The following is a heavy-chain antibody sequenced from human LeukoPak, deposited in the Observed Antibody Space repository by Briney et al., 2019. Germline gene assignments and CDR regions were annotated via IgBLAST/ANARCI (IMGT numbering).Heavy chain of an antibody. CDR2: VSAYNGNT. J-gene: IGHJ4*02. Sequence: ASVKVSCKASGYSFTSYGISGVRQAPGQGLEWMGWVSAYNGNTDYAQKFQGRVTMTTDTSTTTAYMELRSLKSDDTAVYYCARGPLSGSYGDYWGQGTLVTVSS. V-gene: IGHV1-18*01. CDR3: ARGPLSGSYGDY. D-gene: IGHD1-26*01. CDR1: GYSFTSYG.